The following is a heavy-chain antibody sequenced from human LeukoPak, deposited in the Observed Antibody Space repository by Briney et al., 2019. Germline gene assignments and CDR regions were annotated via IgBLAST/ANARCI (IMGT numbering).Heavy chain of an antibody. CDR3: ARKGSRRPSPEGV. J-gene: IGHJ4*02. D-gene: IGHD1-14*01. V-gene: IGHV3-74*01. CDR2: INSDGSIT. CDR1: GFTFTTYW. Sequence: PGGSLRLSCAASGFTFTTYWMHWVRQAPGKGLVWVSHINSDGSITSYADSVKGRFTISRDNAKNSLYLQMNSLRAEDTAVYYCARKGSRRPSPEGVWGQGTLVTVSS.